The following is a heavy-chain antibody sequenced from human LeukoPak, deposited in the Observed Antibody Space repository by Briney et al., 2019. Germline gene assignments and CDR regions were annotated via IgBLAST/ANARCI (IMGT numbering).Heavy chain of an antibody. V-gene: IGHV1-18*01. CDR2: ISAYNGNT. CDR3: ARSFLVPPWYYYYMDV. J-gene: IGHJ6*03. Sequence: ASVKVSCKASGGTFSSYAISWVRQAPGQGLEWMGWISAYNGNTNYAQKLQGRVTMTTDTSTSTAYMELRSLRSDDTAVYYCARSFLVPPWYYYYMDVWGKGTTVTVSS. CDR1: GGTFSSYA. D-gene: IGHD6-13*01.